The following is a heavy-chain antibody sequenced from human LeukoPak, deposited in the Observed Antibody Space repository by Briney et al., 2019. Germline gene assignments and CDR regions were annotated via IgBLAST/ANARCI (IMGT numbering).Heavy chain of an antibody. J-gene: IGHJ3*02. CDR2: ISSSSSTI. D-gene: IGHD3-10*01. CDR3: ARPYYYGSGSYPDAFDI. CDR1: GFTFSSYE. Sequence: GGSLRLSCAASGFTFSSYEMNWVRQAPGKGLEWVSYISSSSSTIYYADSVKGRFTISRDNAKNSLYLQMNSLRDEDTAVYYCARPYYYGSGSYPDAFDIWGQGTMVTVSS. V-gene: IGHV3-48*02.